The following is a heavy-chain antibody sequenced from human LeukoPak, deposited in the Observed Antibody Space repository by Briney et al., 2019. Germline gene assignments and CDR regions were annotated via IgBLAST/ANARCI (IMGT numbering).Heavy chain of an antibody. CDR1: GFTFSSYA. Sequence: GGSLRLSCAASGFTFSSYAVSWVRQAPGKGLEWVSSISGSGGSTYSAGSVKGRFTISRDNSKNTLYLQMNSLRAEDTALYYCAKDRSCTNDICHGDFDYWGQGTLVTVSS. CDR3: AKDRSCTNDICHGDFDY. D-gene: IGHD2-8*01. V-gene: IGHV3-23*01. CDR2: ISGSGGST. J-gene: IGHJ4*02.